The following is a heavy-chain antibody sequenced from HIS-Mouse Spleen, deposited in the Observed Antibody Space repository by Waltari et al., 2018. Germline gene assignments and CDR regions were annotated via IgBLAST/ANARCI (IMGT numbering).Heavy chain of an antibody. D-gene: IGHD3-10*01. CDR1: GYTCTRYD. Sequence: QVQLVQSGAEVKKPGASVKVSCKASGYTCTRYDINWVRQATGQGLEWMGWMNPNSGNTGYAQKFQGRVTMTRNTSISTAYMELSSLRSEDTAVYYCASRGRGENHDAFDIWGQGTMVTVSS. CDR3: ASRGRGENHDAFDI. J-gene: IGHJ3*02. CDR2: MNPNSGNT. V-gene: IGHV1-8*01.